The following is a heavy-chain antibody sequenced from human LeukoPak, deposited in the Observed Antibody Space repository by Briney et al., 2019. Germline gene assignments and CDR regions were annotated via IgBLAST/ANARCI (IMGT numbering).Heavy chain of an antibody. CDR2: IRGSGGRT. CDR3: AKLTISGYCSGGSCYDRRVFDY. CDR1: GFTFSSYA. Sequence: GGSLRLSCAASGFTFSSYAMSWVRQAPGKGLEWVAGIRGSGGRTHYADSVKGRFTISRDNSKNTLYLQMNSLRAEDTAVYYCAKLTISGYCSGGSCYDRRVFDYWGQGTLVTVSS. V-gene: IGHV3-23*01. J-gene: IGHJ4*02. D-gene: IGHD2-15*01.